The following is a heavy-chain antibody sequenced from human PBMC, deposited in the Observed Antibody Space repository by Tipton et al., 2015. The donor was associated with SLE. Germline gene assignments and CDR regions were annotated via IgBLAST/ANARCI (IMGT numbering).Heavy chain of an antibody. D-gene: IGHD3-22*01. CDR1: GGSISSHY. CDR2: IYYSGGA. V-gene: IGHV4-59*11. Sequence: TLSLTCTVSGGSISSHYWNWIRQPPGKGLEWIGYIYYSGGANYNPSLKSRVTISLDTSKTQISLKLSSVTAADTAVYYCARDFYDSGSYSPLAPWGQGPLVTVSS. J-gene: IGHJ5*02. CDR3: ARDFYDSGSYSPLAP.